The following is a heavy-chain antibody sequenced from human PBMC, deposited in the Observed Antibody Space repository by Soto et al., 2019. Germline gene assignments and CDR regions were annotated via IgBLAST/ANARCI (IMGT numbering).Heavy chain of an antibody. D-gene: IGHD5-18*01. Sequence: ASVKVSCTESGYTFTIYYMHWVRQAPGQGLEWMGIINPSGGSTSYAQKFQGRVTMTRDTSTSTVYMELSSLRSEDTAVYYCAGQDTAMVMGRGLDIWGQGTTVTVSS. V-gene: IGHV1-46*01. CDR3: AGQDTAMVMGRGLDI. CDR1: GYTFTIYY. J-gene: IGHJ6*02. CDR2: INPSGGST.